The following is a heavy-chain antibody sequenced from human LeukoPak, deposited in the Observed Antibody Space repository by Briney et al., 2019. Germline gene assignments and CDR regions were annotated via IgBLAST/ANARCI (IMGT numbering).Heavy chain of an antibody. J-gene: IGHJ4*02. V-gene: IGHV4-38-2*02. CDR2: LDQRART. Sequence: MPSETLFLTCTVSGYCISSGYYWGWIRQPPGKGLEWIGSLDQRARTYYTPTLKSRVTISVATSKTQSSLKLTSGTAADTAMYYCARDMGSSGYYRTYYFDYWGQGTLVTVSS. CDR3: ARDMGSSGYYRTYYFDY. D-gene: IGHD3-22*01. CDR1: GYCISSGYY.